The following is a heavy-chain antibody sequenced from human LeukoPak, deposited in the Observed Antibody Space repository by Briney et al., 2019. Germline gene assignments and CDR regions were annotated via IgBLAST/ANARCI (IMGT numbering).Heavy chain of an antibody. V-gene: IGHV1-69*13. CDR2: IIPIFGTP. Sequence: RASVKVSCKASGGTFSSYGISWVRQAPGRGLEWMGGIIPIFGTPNYAQKFQGRVTITADESTSTAYMELSSLRSEDTAVYYCARGSGTITMVRGVFYGMDVWGQGTTVTVSS. CDR3: ARGSGTITMVRGVFYGMDV. CDR1: GGTFSSYG. D-gene: IGHD3-10*01. J-gene: IGHJ6*02.